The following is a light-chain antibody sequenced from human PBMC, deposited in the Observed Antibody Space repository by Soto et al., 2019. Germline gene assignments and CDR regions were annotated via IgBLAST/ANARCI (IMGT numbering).Light chain of an antibody. V-gene: IGKV1-5*03. J-gene: IGKJ2*01. Sequence: DIQMTQSPSTLSASVGDRVSITCRASQSHNSWLAWYQQKPGKAPKHLIYQTCTLESGGPSRLSGSGSGTEFPLTISTLQPDDFATYYSQQYNTYSFGQGTKLEIK. CDR2: QTC. CDR3: QQYNTYS. CDR1: QSHNSW.